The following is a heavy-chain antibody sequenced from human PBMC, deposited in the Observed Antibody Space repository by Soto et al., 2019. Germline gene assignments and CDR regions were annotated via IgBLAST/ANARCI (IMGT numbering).Heavy chain of an antibody. CDR1: GGSMRSYY. CDR3: ARDLICCGMDV. V-gene: IGHV4-59*01. Sequence: PSETLSLTCNVSGGSMRSYYWTWMRQSPGKGLEWLGNVFYSGNTNLNPSLRDRLSISVDTSKNKFSLMLNSVTAANTAVYYCARDLICCGMDVWGQGTTVPV. J-gene: IGHJ6*02. D-gene: IGHD2-8*01. CDR2: VFYSGNT.